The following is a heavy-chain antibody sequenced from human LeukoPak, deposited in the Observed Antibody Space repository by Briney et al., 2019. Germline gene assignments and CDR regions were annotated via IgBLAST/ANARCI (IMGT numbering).Heavy chain of an antibody. CDR1: GYTFTSYG. V-gene: IGHV1-18*01. CDR2: ISAYNGNT. Sequence: ASVKVSCKASGYTFTSYGISWVRQAPGQGLEWMGWISAYNGNTNYAQKLQGRVTMTTDTSTSTAYMELRSLRSDDTAVYYCARDVSSGWYGGYYYYIDVWGKGTTVTVSS. CDR3: ARDVSSGWYGGYYYYIDV. J-gene: IGHJ6*03. D-gene: IGHD6-19*01.